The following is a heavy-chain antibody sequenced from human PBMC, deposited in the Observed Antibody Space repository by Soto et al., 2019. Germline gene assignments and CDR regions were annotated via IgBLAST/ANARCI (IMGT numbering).Heavy chain of an antibody. CDR3: ARVTTSYNWFDP. CDR2: ISSSGSTI. Sequence: GSLRLSCAASGFTFSSYEMNWVRQAPGKGLEWVSYISSSGSTIYYADSVKGRFTISRDNAKNSLYLQMNSLRAEDTAVYYCARVTTSYNWFDPWGQGTLVTVSS. J-gene: IGHJ5*02. CDR1: GFTFSSYE. D-gene: IGHD4-17*01. V-gene: IGHV3-48*03.